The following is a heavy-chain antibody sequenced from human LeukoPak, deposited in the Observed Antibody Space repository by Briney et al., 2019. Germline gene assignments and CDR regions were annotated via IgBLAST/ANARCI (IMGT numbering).Heavy chain of an antibody. CDR2: ISSSSSYI. J-gene: IGHJ1*01. CDR1: GFTFSSYS. D-gene: IGHD6-6*01. CDR3: ARDRVLGFQH. V-gene: IGHV3-21*01. Sequence: GGSLRLSCAASGFTFSSYSRNWVRQAPGKGLEWVSSISSSSSYIYYADSVKGRFTISRDNAKNSLYLQMNSLRAEDTAVYYCARDRVLGFQHWGQGTLVTVSS.